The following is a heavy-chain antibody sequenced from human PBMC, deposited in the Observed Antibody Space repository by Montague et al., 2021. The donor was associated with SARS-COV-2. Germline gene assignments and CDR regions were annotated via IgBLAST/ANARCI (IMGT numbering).Heavy chain of an antibody. Sequence: SLRLSCAASTFTLSSYELNWVRQAPGKGLEWVSKITSSGIFIYYADSVKGRFTISRDDAKNSLYLQMNGLRAEDTGVYYCARNKESRGDLDVWGQGTTVIVSS. CDR3: ARNKESRGDLDV. V-gene: IGHV3-48*03. CDR1: TFTLSSYE. D-gene: IGHD3-10*01. J-gene: IGHJ6*02. CDR2: ITSSGIFI.